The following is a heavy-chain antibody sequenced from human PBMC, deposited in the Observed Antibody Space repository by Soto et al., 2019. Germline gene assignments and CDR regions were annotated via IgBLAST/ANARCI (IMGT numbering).Heavy chain of an antibody. V-gene: IGHV3-73*02. CDR3: SRHQEGRSMVFYGMDV. CDR2: IRTKSNNFAT. D-gene: IGHD3-10*01. J-gene: IGHJ6*02. CDR1: GFTLSGSA. Sequence: ERQLVESGGGLVQSGGSLKLSCAASGFTLSGSAIHWVRQASGKGLEWVGRIRTKSNNFATSYAESVRGRFTITRDESDNTASLQMSSLKTEDTAIYYCSRHQEGRSMVFYGMDVWGQGTTVTVSS.